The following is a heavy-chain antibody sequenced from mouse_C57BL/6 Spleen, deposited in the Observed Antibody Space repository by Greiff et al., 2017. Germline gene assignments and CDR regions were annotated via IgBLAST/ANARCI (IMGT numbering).Heavy chain of an antibody. J-gene: IGHJ2*01. CDR1: GYTFTSYW. CDR3: AREGITTDD. CDR2: IDPSDSYT. D-gene: IGHD1-1*01. V-gene: IGHV1-69*01. Sequence: QVQLQQPGAELVMPGASVKLSCKASGYTFTSYWMHWVKQRPGQGLEWIGEIDPSDSYTNYNQKFKGKSTLTVDKSSSTAYMQLSSLTSEDSAVYYCAREGITTDDWGQCTTLTVSS.